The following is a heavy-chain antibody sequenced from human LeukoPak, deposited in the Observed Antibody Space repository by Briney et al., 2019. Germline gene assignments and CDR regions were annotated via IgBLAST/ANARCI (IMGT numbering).Heavy chain of an antibody. Sequence: GGSLRLSCAASGFTFNDYGLHWVRQAPGRGLEWVAVIWYDGSKTYYADSVKGRFTISRDDSKNTLYLQMSSLRAEDTAVYYCARDYCSTTSCLDSWGQGIQVTVSS. CDR2: IWYDGSKT. CDR1: GFTFNDYG. V-gene: IGHV3-33*01. D-gene: IGHD2-2*01. CDR3: ARDYCSTTSCLDS. J-gene: IGHJ4*02.